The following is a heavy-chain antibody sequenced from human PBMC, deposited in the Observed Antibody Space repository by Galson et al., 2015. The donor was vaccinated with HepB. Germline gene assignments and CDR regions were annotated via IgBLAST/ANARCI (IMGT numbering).Heavy chain of an antibody. CDR1: GFTFSDYY. V-gene: IGHV3-11*01. CDR2: ISSSSSTI. D-gene: IGHD6-13*01. Sequence: SLRLSCAASGFTFSDYYMSWIRQAPGKGLEWVSYISSSSSTIYYADSVKGRFTISRDNAKNSLYLQMNSLRAEDTAVYYCARGIAAAGDDAFDIWGQGTMVTASS. CDR3: ARGIAAAGDDAFDI. J-gene: IGHJ3*02.